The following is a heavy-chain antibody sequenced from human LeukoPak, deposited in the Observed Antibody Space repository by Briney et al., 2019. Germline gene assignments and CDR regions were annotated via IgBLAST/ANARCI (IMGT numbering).Heavy chain of an antibody. Sequence: GGSLRLSCAASGFTFGEYAMHWVRQAPGKGLERVGVISYVGSNKFYADSVKGRFTISRDNSKNTLYLQMNSLRPEDTAVFYCARVYDYELDYWGQGTLVTVSS. V-gene: IGHV3-30-3*01. J-gene: IGHJ4*02. CDR1: GFTFGEYA. D-gene: IGHD4-17*01. CDR2: ISYVGSNK. CDR3: ARVYDYELDY.